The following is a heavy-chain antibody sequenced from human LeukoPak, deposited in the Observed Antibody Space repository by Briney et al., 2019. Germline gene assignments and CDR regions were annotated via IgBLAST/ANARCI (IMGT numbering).Heavy chain of an antibody. J-gene: IGHJ4*02. CDR1: GFNFSSHS. CDR2: VYYTGST. CDR3: TRDSSTVTTRHFGY. Sequence: GSLRLSCAASGFNFSSHSMDWVRQAPGKGLECIGYVYYTGSTYYNPSLKSRVTISVDTSKNQFSLKLNSVTAANTAVYYCTRDSSTVTTRHFGYWGQGSLVSVSS. D-gene: IGHD4-17*01. V-gene: IGHV4-59*11.